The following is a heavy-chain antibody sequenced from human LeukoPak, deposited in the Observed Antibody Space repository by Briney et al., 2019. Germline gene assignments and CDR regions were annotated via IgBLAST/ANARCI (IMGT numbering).Heavy chain of an antibody. CDR3: ARGSYCSGGSCYEEYYYYYYMDV. CDR1: GDSISCYY. Sequence: PSETLSLTCTVSGDSISCYYWNWIRQPAGKGLEWIGHIYINGNTNYNPSLSGRVTMSVDTSKTQFSLNLSSVTAADTAVYYCARGSYCSGGSCYEEYYYYYYMDVWGKGTTVTVSS. J-gene: IGHJ6*03. D-gene: IGHD2-15*01. V-gene: IGHV4-4*07. CDR2: IYINGNT.